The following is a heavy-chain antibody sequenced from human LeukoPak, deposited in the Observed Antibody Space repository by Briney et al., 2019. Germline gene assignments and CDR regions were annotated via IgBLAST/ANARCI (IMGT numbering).Heavy chain of an antibody. J-gene: IGHJ5*02. CDR1: GYTFTGYY. Sequence: GASVKVSCKASGYTFTGYYMHWVRQAPGQGLEWMGWINPNSGGTNYAQKFQGRVTMTRDTSISTAYMELSRLRSDDTAVYYCARYDFWSGYPTNWFDPWGQGTLVTVSS. CDR2: INPNSGGT. D-gene: IGHD3-3*01. CDR3: ARYDFWSGYPTNWFDP. V-gene: IGHV1-2*02.